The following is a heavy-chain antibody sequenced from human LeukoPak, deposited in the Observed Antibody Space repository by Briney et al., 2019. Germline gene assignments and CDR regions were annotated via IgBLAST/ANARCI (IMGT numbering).Heavy chain of an antibody. J-gene: IGHJ4*02. V-gene: IGHV3-7*01. CDR1: GFTFSSYW. CDR3: ARGRRGLYFDY. D-gene: IGHD3-10*01. Sequence: PGGSLRLSSAASGFTFSSYWVSWVRQAPGKGLEWVANIKQDGSEKYYVDSVKGRFTISRDNAKNSLYLQMNSLRAEDTAVYYCARGRRGLYFDYWGQGTLVTVSS. CDR2: IKQDGSEK.